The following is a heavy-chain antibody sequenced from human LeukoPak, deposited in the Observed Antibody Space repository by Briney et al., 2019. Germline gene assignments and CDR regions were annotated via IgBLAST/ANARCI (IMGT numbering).Heavy chain of an antibody. D-gene: IGHD3-3*01. J-gene: IGHJ4*02. CDR2: ISYDGSNK. CDR1: GFTFSSYA. CDR3: ARGATYYDFWSGYHFDY. V-gene: IGHV3-30*01. Sequence: PGGSLRLSCAASGFTFSSYAMHWVRQAPGKGLEWVAVISYDGSNKYYADSVKGRFTISRDNSKNTLYLQMNSLRAEDTAVYYCARGATYYDFWSGYHFDYWGQGTLVTVSS.